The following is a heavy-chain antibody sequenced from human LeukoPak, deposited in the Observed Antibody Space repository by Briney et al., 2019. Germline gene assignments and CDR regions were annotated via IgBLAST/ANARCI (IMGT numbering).Heavy chain of an antibody. V-gene: IGHV1-46*01. CDR3: ARDPTGRLRFLEWVYFDY. CDR1: GYTFTTYF. Sequence: ASVKVSCKASGYTFTTYFMHWVRQAPGQGLEWMGIIHTSGGTTKYAQKFQDRVTMTRDTSTNTVYMELSRLRSDDTAVYYCARDPTGRLRFLEWVYFDYWGQGTLVTVSS. CDR2: IHTSGGTT. J-gene: IGHJ4*02. D-gene: IGHD3-3*01.